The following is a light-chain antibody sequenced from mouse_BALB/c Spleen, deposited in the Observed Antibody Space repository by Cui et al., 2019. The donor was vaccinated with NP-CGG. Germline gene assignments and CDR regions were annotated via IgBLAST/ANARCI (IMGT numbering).Light chain of an antibody. V-gene: IGLV1*01. CDR2: GTN. Sequence: QAVVSPQSAFPTSPGETVTLTCRSSTGAVTTSNYANWVQEKPDHLFTGLIGGTNNRAPGVPARFSGSLIGDKAALTIIGAQTEDEAIYFCALWYSNHWVFGGGTKLTVL. CDR1: TGAVTTSNY. J-gene: IGLJ1*01. CDR3: ALWYSNHWV.